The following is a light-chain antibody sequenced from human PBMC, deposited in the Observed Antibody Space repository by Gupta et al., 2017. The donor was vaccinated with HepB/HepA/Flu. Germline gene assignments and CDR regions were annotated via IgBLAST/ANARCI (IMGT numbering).Light chain of an antibody. CDR2: YAS. Sequence: EIVLTQSPDFQSVTPKEKVTITCRASQSIGSFLHWYQQKPQQSPKLLIKYASQSVSGVPSRFSGSGSGTDFTLTINSREAEDAATYYCQQSSTLPFTFGHGTXVDIK. CDR3: QQSSTLPFT. J-gene: IGKJ3*01. CDR1: QSIGSF. V-gene: IGKV6-21*01.